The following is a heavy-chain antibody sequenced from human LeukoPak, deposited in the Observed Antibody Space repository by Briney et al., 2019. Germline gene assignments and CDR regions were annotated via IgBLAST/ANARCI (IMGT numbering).Heavy chain of an antibody. V-gene: IGHV3-15*01. CDR3: TTGYSSSWYY. CDR2: IRSRTDGGTT. CDR1: GFTISGAW. D-gene: IGHD6-13*01. Sequence: PGGSLRLSCVASGFTISGAWMSWVRQVPGKGLEWIGHIRSRTDGGTTDYAAPVKGRFTISRDNSKNTLYLQMNSLKTEDTAVYYCTTGYSSSWYYWGQGTLVTVSS. J-gene: IGHJ4*02.